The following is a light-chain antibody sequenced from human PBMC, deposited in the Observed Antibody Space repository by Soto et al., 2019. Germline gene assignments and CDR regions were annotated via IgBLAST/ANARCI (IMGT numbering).Light chain of an antibody. CDR2: GGS. V-gene: IGKV3-20*01. Sequence: EIVLTQSPGTLSLSPGEGATLSCRASQTIRSTYLAWYQQKPGQAPRLLIYGGSSRATGIPVRFSGSGSGTDFTLXISRLXPXDFAVYYCQCQQYGISPVYAFGQGTKVEIK. CDR3: QQYGISPVYA. J-gene: IGKJ2*01. CDR1: QTIRSTY.